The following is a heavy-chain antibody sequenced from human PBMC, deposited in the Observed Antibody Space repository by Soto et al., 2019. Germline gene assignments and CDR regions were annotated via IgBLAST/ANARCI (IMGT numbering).Heavy chain of an antibody. CDR3: TTDPLVVAASDYYYYYYMDV. Sequence: GGSLRLSCAASGFTFSNAWMSWVRQAPGKGLEWVGRIKSKTGGGTTEYAAPVKGRFTISRDDSKNTPYLQMNSLKTEDTAVYYRTTDPLVVAASDYYYYYYMDVWGKGTTVTVS. CDR1: GFTFSNAW. D-gene: IGHD2-15*01. CDR2: IKSKTGGGTT. J-gene: IGHJ6*03. V-gene: IGHV3-15*01.